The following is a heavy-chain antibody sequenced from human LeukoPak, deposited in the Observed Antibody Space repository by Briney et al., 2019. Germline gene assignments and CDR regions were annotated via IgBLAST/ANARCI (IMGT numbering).Heavy chain of an antibody. CDR1: GNYW. CDR3: ARAYCSSTSCYRNWFDP. CDR2: INSDGSST. V-gene: IGHV3-74*01. Sequence: GGSLRLSCAASGNYWMHWVRQAPGMGLVWVSRINSDGSSTSYADSVKGRFTISRDNAKNTLYLQMNSLRAEDTAVYYCARAYCSSTSCYRNWFDPWGQGTLVTVSS. D-gene: IGHD2-2*01. J-gene: IGHJ5*02.